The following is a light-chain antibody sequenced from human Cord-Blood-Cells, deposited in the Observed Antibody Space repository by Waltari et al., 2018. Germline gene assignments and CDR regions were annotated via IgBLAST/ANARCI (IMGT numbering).Light chain of an antibody. V-gene: IGLV2-23*01. CDR2: EGS. CDR3: CSYAGSSTSYV. Sequence: QSALTQPASVSGSPGQSITISCTGTSSDVGSYNLVSWYQQPPGKAPKRMIYEGSKRPSGVSNRFSGSKSGNTASLTISGLQAEDEADYYCCSYAGSSTSYVFGTGTKVTVL. J-gene: IGLJ1*01. CDR1: SSDVGSYNL.